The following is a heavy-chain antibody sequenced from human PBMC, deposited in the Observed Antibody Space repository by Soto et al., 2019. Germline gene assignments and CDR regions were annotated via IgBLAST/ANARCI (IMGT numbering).Heavy chain of an antibody. CDR3: ARDKSTTGYSGLDV. J-gene: IGHJ6*02. CDR1: GFTVKNYQ. CDR2: IYSGGVT. V-gene: IGHV3-53*01. Sequence: GGSLRLSCAASGFTVKNYQMNWVRQAPGKGLEWVSVIYSGGVTYYPDSVKGRFTTIRDTSKNTVYLQMNSLRADDTAMYYCARDKSTTGYSGLDVWGQGTTVTLSS.